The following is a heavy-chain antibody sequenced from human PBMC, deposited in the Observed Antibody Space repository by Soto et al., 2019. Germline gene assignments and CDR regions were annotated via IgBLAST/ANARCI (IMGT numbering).Heavy chain of an antibody. D-gene: IGHD3-10*01. Sequence: QVQLVESGGGVVQPGRSLRLSCAASGFTFSSYGMHWVRQAPGKGLEWVAVIWYDGSNKYYADSVKGRFTISRDNSKNTLDLQMNSLRAEDTAVYYCARGAGSGSYWDWFDPWGQGTLVTVSS. CDR2: IWYDGSNK. J-gene: IGHJ5*02. CDR3: ARGAGSGSYWDWFDP. CDR1: GFTFSSYG. V-gene: IGHV3-33*01.